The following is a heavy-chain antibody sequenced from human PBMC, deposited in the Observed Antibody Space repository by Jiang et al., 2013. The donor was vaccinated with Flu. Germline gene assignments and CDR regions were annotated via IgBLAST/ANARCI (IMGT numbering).Heavy chain of an antibody. D-gene: IGHD6-6*01. V-gene: IGHV4-39*01. CDR1: GGSISSSSYY. Sequence: PGLVKPSETLSLTCTVSGGSISSSSYYWGWIRQPPGKGLEWIGSIYYSGTTHYNPSLENRVTISVDSSKNQYSLKLRSVTAADTALYYCTRLESRSSSLFYHYGMDVWGQGTTVTVSS. J-gene: IGHJ6*02. CDR3: TRLESRSSSLFYHYGMDV. CDR2: IYYSGTT.